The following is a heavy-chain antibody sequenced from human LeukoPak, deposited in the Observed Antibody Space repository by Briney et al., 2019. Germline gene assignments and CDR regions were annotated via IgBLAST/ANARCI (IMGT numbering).Heavy chain of an antibody. D-gene: IGHD3-10*01. CDR1: GGSISSGGYY. J-gene: IGHJ4*02. CDR2: IYYSGST. Sequence: SETLSLTCTVSGGSISSGGYYWSWIRQHPGKGLEWIGYIYYSGSTYYNPSLKSRVTISVDTSKNQFSLKLSSVTAADTAVYYCARMILWFGELSGPFDYWGQGTLVTVSS. CDR3: ARMILWFGELSGPFDY. V-gene: IGHV4-31*03.